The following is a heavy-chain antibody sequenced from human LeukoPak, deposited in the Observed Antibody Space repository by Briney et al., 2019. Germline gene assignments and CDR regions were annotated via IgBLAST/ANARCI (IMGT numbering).Heavy chain of an antibody. CDR3: AKVGFSEMEWLLYSDH. J-gene: IGHJ4*02. CDR1: GFTFSYYE. V-gene: IGHV3-48*03. CDR2: ISNSGATI. D-gene: IGHD3-3*01. Sequence: PGGSLRLSCAASGFTFSYYEMNWVRQAPGKGLEWVSYISNSGATIYYADSVKGRFTISRDNSKNTLYLQMNSLRAEDTAVYYCAKVGFSEMEWLLYSDHWGQGTLVTVSS.